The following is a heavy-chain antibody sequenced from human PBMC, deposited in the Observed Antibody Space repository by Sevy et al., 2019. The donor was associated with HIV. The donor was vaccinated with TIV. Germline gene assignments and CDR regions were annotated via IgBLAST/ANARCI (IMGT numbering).Heavy chain of an antibody. CDR3: ARVESEYDYVWGSYRYLNYMDV. CDR2: IYHSGST. Sequence: SETLSLTCAVSGYSISSGYYWGWIRQPPGKGLEWIGSIYHSGSTYYNPSLKSRVTISVDTSKNQFSLKLSSVTAADTAVYYCARVESEYDYVWGSYRYLNYMDVWGKGTTVTVSS. D-gene: IGHD3-16*02. J-gene: IGHJ6*03. CDR1: GYSISSGYY. V-gene: IGHV4-38-2*01.